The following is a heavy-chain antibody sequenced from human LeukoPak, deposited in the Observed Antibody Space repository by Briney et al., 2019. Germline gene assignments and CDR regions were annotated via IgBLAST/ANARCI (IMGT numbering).Heavy chain of an antibody. CDR3: AREGQGAFDI. Sequence: GGSLRLSCAASGFTFSSYWMHWVRQAPGKGLVWVARVNGDGSSTSYADSVKGRFTISRDNAKKALYLQMNSLRADDTAVYYCAREGQGAFDIWGQGTMVTVSS. V-gene: IGHV3-74*01. J-gene: IGHJ3*02. CDR2: VNGDGSST. CDR1: GFTFSSYW.